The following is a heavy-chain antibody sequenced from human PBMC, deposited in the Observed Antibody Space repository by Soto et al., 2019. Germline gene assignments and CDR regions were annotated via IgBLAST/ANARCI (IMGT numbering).Heavy chain of an antibody. CDR2: ISSSSSTI. Sequence: QPGGSLRLSCAATGFTFSSYSMNWVRQAPGKGLEWVSYISSSSSTIYYADSVKGRFTISRDNAKNSLYLQMNSLRAEDTAVYYCARDPTSCYSCYYYYYYMDVWGKGTTVTVSS. CDR1: GFTFSSYS. D-gene: IGHD2-2*01. J-gene: IGHJ6*03. V-gene: IGHV3-48*01. CDR3: ARDPTSCYSCYYYYYYMDV.